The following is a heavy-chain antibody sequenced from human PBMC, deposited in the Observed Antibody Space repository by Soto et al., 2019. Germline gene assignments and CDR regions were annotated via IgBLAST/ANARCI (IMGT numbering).Heavy chain of an antibody. V-gene: IGHV3-7*05. CDR1: GFTFSSYW. CDR2: IKQDGSEK. D-gene: IGHD3-10*01. J-gene: IGHJ6*02. CDR3: ARESYYYGSGYGMDV. Sequence: PGGSLRLSCAASGFTFSSYWMSWVRQAPGEGLEWVANIKQDGSEKYYVDSVKGRFTMSRDNAKNSLFLQMNSLTAEDTAVYYRARESYYYGSGYGMDVWGPGTTVTVSS.